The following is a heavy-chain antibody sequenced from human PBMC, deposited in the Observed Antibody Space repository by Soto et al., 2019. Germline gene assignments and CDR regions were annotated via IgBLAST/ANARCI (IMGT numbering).Heavy chain of an antibody. V-gene: IGHV4-59*11. CDR1: GGSISLHY. CDR3: ARAQIYDSSDHENYYFDY. CDR2: IYYSGST. D-gene: IGHD3-22*01. J-gene: IGHJ4*02. Sequence: SETLSLTCTVSGGSISLHYWSWIRQPPGEGLEWIGYIYYSGSTNYNPSLKSRVTISVDTSKNQFSLKLSSVTAADTAVYYCARAQIYDSSDHENYYFDYWGQGNGVTVYS.